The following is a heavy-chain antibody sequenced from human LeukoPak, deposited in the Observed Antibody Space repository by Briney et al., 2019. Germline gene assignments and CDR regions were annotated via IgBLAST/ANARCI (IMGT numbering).Heavy chain of an antibody. D-gene: IGHD3-10*01. CDR3: ARVGDTMVRGVIFWFDY. J-gene: IGHJ4*02. Sequence: SETLSLTCTVSGGSISSYYLSWIRQPPGKGLEWIGYIYYSGSTNYNPSLKSRVTISVDTSKNQFSLRLSSVTAADTAVYYCARVGDTMVRGVIFWFDYWGQGTLVTVSS. V-gene: IGHV4-59*01. CDR1: GGSISSYY. CDR2: IYYSGST.